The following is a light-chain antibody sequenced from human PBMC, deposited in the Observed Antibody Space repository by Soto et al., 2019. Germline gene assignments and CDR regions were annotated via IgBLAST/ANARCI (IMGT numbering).Light chain of an antibody. CDR1: QSIRGW. Sequence: DIQMTQSPSTLSASVGDRVTITCRASQSIRGWLAWYQQKPGKAPKLLIYKASSLQSGVPSRFSGSGSETEFTLTICSLQHDDFATYDSQPYNFYPWTFGQLTKVKIK. CDR2: KAS. V-gene: IGKV1-5*03. J-gene: IGKJ1*01. CDR3: QPYNFYPWT.